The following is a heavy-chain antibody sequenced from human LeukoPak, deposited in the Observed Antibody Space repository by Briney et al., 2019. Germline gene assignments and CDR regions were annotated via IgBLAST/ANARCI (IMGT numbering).Heavy chain of an antibody. V-gene: IGHV1-46*01. CDR2: INPSGGST. CDR1: GYTSTSYY. J-gene: IGHJ3*02. CDR3: ARDRRPTTVVTPGAFDI. Sequence: GASVKVSCKASGYTSTSYYMHWVRQAPGQGLEWMGIINPSGGSTSYAQKFQGRVTMTRDTSTSTVYMELSSLRSEDTAVYYCARDRRPTTVVTPGAFDIWGQGTMVTVSS. D-gene: IGHD4-23*01.